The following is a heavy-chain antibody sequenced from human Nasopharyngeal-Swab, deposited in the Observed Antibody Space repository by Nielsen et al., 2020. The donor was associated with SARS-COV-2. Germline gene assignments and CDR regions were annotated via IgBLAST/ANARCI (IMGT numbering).Heavy chain of an antibody. CDR3: VRDGALIQLWLLPHALDI. J-gene: IGHJ3*02. CDR1: GFTLSSYS. Sequence: GESLKISCAASGFTLSSYSMNWVRQAPGKGLEWVSFISSSGSIAYYADSVKGRFTISRDNANNSLYLQMNSLRADDTAVYYCVRDGALIQLWLLPHALDIWGQGTLVTVSS. V-gene: IGHV3-48*04. D-gene: IGHD5-18*01. CDR2: ISSSGSIA.